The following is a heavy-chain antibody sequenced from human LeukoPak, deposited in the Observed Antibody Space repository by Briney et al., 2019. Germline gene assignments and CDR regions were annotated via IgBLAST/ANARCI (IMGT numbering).Heavy chain of an antibody. CDR1: GGSISSGGYY. V-gene: IGHV4-30-2*02. D-gene: IGHD6-6*01. CDR3: ARRYLEYSSSSGYYYYYYMDV. J-gene: IGHJ6*03. Sequence: SETLSLTCTVSGGSISSGGYYWSWIRQPPGKGLEWIGYIYHSGSTYYNPSLKSRVTISVDTSKNQFSLKLSSVTAADTAVYYCARRYLEYSSSSGYYYYYYMDVWGKGTTVTVSS. CDR2: IYHSGST.